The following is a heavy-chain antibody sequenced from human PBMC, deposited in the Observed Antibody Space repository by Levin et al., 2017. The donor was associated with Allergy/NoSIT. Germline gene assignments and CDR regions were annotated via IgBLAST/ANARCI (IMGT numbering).Heavy chain of an antibody. CDR1: GFTFNTYA. V-gene: IGHV3-23*01. D-gene: IGHD6-19*01. J-gene: IGHJ4*02. CDR2: MRGSGGNT. Sequence: ASVKVSCVASGFTFNTYAMNWVRQAPGKGLEWVSSMRGSGGNTHYADSVKGRFTISRDNSKNTLYLQMNSLRAEDTAIYYCAKPFLDQWLSSVDFFDHWGQGALVIVSS. CDR3: AKPFLDQWLSSVDFFDH.